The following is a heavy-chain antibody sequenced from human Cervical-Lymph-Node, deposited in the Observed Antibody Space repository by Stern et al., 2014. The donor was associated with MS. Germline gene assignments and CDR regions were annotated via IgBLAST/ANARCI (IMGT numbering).Heavy chain of an antibody. J-gene: IGHJ6*02. V-gene: IGHV1-46*01. Sequence: QVQLVESGAEVKKPGASVKVSCKASGYTFTSYYMHWVRQAPGQGLEWMGLIHTSGGSTSYAQKFQGRVTMTRDTSTSTVYMELSSLRSEDTAVYYCARAGAARLYYYYYGMDVWGQGTTVTVSS. CDR1: GYTFTSYY. D-gene: IGHD6-6*01. CDR2: IHTSGGST. CDR3: ARAGAARLYYYYYGMDV.